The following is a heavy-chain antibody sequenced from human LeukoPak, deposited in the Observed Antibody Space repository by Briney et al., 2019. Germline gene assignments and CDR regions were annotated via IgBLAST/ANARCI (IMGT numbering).Heavy chain of an antibody. CDR1: GFTFGSHT. D-gene: IGHD1-26*01. J-gene: IGHJ4*02. Sequence: GGSLRLSCAASGFTFGSHTMNWLRQAPGKGLEWLSYITSGSRSIYYADSVKGRFTISRDNSKNTLYLQMNSLRAEDTAVYYCAKRGVGSGSCPTYYFDYWGQGTLVTVSS. CDR3: AKRGVGSGSCPTYYFDY. V-gene: IGHV3-48*01. CDR2: ITSGSRSI.